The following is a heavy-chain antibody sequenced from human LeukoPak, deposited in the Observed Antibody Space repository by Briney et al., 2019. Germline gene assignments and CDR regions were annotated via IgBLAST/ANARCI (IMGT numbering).Heavy chain of an antibody. J-gene: IGHJ4*02. Sequence: SETLSLTCAVYGGFFSGYYWSWIRKPPGKGLEWIGEINHSGSTNYNPSLKSRVTISVDTSKNQYSLKLSSVTAADTAVYYCARGVGISGFVVVPAAKPPFDYWGQGTLVTVSS. V-gene: IGHV4-34*01. D-gene: IGHD2-2*01. CDR2: INHSGST. CDR3: ARGVGISGFVVVPAAKPPFDY. CDR1: GGFFSGYY.